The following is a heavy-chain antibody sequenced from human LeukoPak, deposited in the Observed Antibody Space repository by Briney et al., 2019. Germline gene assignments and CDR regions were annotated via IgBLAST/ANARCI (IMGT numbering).Heavy chain of an antibody. V-gene: IGHV3-30*18. CDR3: AKHLNYCSGDTCYSRYFDY. Sequence: PGGSLGLSCAASGFTFNNYGMHWVRQAPGKGLEWVAVISYDGSNKYYADSVKGRFTISRDNSKNTLYLQMNGLRAEDTAVYYCAKHLNYCSGDTCYSRYFDYWGQGTLVTVSS. J-gene: IGHJ4*02. CDR2: ISYDGSNK. D-gene: IGHD2-15*01. CDR1: GFTFNNYG.